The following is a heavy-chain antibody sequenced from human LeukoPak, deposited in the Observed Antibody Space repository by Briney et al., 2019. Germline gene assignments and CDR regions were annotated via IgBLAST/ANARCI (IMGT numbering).Heavy chain of an antibody. J-gene: IGHJ4*02. CDR2: IYATGST. CDR3: ARAWGIGVTGPFFDY. CDR1: GDSISSTTYY. D-gene: IGHD1-20*01. V-gene: IGHV4-61*02. Sequence: SETLSLTCTVSGDSISSTTYYWTWIRQPAEKGLEWIGRIYATGSTNYNPSLKSRVTISVDTSKNQFSLKLSSVTAADTAVYYCARAWGIGVTGPFFDYWGQGALVTVSS.